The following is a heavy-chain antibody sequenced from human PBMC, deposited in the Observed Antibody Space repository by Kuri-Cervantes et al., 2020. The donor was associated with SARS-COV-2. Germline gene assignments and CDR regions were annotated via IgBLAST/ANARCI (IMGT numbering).Heavy chain of an antibody. V-gene: IGHV4-59*05. D-gene: IGHD3-3*01. CDR3: ARHVNDFWSGYYYYYYMDA. Sequence: SETLSLTCTVSGGSISSYYWSWIWQPAGKGLEWIGSIYYSGSTYYNPSLKSRVTISVDTSKNQFSLKLSSVTAADTAVYYCARHVNDFWSGYYYYYYMDAWGKGTTVTVSS. J-gene: IGHJ6*03. CDR1: GGSISSYY. CDR2: IYYSGST.